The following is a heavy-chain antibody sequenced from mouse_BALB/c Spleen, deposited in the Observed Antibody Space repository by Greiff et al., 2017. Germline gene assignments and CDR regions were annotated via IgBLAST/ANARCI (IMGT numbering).Heavy chain of an antibody. D-gene: IGHD2-3*01. CDR3: ARDEIYDGYYEKYFDV. Sequence: EVQLVESGGGLVKPGGSLKLSCAASGFTFSSYAMSWVRQTPGKRLEWVASISSGGSSYYPDSVKGRFTISRDNARNILYMQMSSLRSEDTAMYYCARDEIYDGYYEKYFDVWGAGTTVTVSS. CDR1: GFTFSSYA. V-gene: IGHV5-6-5*01. J-gene: IGHJ1*01. CDR2: ISSGGSS.